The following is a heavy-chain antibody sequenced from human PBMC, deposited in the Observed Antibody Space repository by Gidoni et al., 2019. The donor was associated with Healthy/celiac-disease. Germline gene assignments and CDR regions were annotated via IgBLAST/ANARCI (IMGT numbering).Heavy chain of an antibody. V-gene: IGHV3-21*01. D-gene: IGHD4-17*01. CDR1: GFTFSSYS. CDR3: ARDLAYGDYPYGMDV. CDR2: ISSSSSYI. J-gene: IGHJ6*02. Sequence: EVQLVESGGGLVKPGGSVRLSCAASGFTFSSYSMNWVRQAPGKGLEWVSSISSSSSYIYYADSVKGRFTISRDNAKNSLYLQMNSLRAEDTAVYYCARDLAYGDYPYGMDVWGQGTTVTVSS.